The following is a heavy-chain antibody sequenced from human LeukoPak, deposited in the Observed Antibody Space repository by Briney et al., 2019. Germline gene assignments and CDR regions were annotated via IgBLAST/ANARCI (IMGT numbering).Heavy chain of an antibody. D-gene: IGHD2/OR15-2a*01. CDR2: ISSSSSSI. J-gene: IGHJ4*02. Sequence: GGSLRLSCAASGFTFSNAWMSWVRQAPGKGLEWISYISSSSSSIYYADSVKGRFTISRDNAKKSLYLQMNSLRDEDTAVYYCTTGELGGKYWGQGTLVTVSS. CDR1: GFTFSNAW. V-gene: IGHV3-48*02. CDR3: TTGELGGKY.